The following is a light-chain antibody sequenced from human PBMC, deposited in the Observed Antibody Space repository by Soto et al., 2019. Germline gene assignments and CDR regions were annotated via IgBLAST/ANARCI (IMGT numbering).Light chain of an antibody. Sequence: DVVRTQTPLSLSVAPGQPASISCKSSQSLLHITGETFLFWYLQKPGQSPQLXXYEVSTRVSGVPDRFSGSGSGTDCTLEISRVETDDVGIYDGMQSTQLTPTFGQGTRLEIK. V-gene: IGKV2D-29*02. J-gene: IGKJ5*01. CDR3: MQSTQLTPT. CDR1: QSLLHITGETF. CDR2: EVS.